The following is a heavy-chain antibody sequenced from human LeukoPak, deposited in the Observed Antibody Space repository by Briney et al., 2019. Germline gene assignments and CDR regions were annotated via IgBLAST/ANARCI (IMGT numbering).Heavy chain of an antibody. V-gene: IGHV1-46*01. CDR3: SREYGGNSFDY. Sequence: ASVKVSCKASGYTFTGYYMHWVRQAPGQGLEWMGIINPSGGSTSYAQKFQGRVTMTRDTSTSTVYMELSSLRSEDTAVYYCSREYGGNSFDYWGQGTLVTVSS. D-gene: IGHD4-23*01. CDR2: INPSGGST. J-gene: IGHJ4*02. CDR1: GYTFTGYY.